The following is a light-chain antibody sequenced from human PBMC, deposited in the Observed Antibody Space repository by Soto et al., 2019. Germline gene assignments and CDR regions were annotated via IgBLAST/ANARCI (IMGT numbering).Light chain of an antibody. Sequence: DIKMTQSPSSLSASVGDAVPINSQASQDIGNSLNWYQHKPGKAPKIVIYDASKLETGVPSRFSGSGSGTDFTVTISSLQPEDIATYYCQQYENLITFGQGTRLEI. CDR1: QDIGNS. V-gene: IGKV1-33*01. CDR2: DAS. J-gene: IGKJ5*01. CDR3: QQYENLIT.